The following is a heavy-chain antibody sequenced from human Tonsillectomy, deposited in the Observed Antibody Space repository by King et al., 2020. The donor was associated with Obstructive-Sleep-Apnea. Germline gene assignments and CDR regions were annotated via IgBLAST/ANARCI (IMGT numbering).Heavy chain of an antibody. CDR3: ARRGDFNWYSDL. J-gene: IGHJ2*01. D-gene: IGHD3-16*01. CDR1: GFTFGSYG. CDR2: IWYDGTNE. V-gene: IGHV3-33*01. Sequence: VQLVESGGGVVQPGKSLRLSCAASGFTFGSYGMHWVRQAPGKGLEWVAVIWYDGTNEDYVDSVKGRFIISRDNPRKTLYLQMNSLRAEDTAVYYCARRGDFNWYSDLWGRGTLVTVSS.